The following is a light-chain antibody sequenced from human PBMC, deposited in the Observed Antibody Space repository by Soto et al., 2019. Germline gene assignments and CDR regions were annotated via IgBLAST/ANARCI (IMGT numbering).Light chain of an antibody. J-gene: IGKJ1*01. CDR2: GAS. V-gene: IGKV3-20*01. CDR1: QIISNNY. CDR3: QQYGGSPT. Sequence: PGGRATLSCRTSQIISNNYVAWYQQRPGQAPRLLIYGASTRATGIPDRFSGSGSGTDFTLTITRLEAEDSAVFFCQQYGGSPTFGQGTKVEIK.